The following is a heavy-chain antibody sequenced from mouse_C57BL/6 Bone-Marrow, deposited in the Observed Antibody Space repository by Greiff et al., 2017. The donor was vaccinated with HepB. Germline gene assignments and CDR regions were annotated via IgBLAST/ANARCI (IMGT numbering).Heavy chain of an antibody. J-gene: IGHJ2*01. CDR1: GFNIKDDY. Sequence: EVQLQQSGAELVRPGASVKLSCTASGFNIKDDYMHWVKQRPEQGLEWIGWIDPENGDTEYASKFQGNATITADTSSNTAYLQLSSLTSEDTAVYYCTILGYFDYWGQGTTLTVSS. V-gene: IGHV14-4*01. CDR3: TILGYFDY. CDR2: IDPENGDT.